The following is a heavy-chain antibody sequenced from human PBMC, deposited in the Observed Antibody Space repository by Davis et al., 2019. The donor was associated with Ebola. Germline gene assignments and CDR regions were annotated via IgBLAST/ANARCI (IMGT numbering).Heavy chain of an antibody. J-gene: IGHJ4*02. CDR2: IDSSSGTI. CDR1: GFSFSSYG. D-gene: IGHD3-10*01. Sequence: PGGSLRLSCAASGFSFSSYGMNWVRQAPGKGLEWISYIDSSSGTIYYTDSVKGRFTISRDSARNSLYLQMDSLRADDMAVYYCARSSTYYASARYYFDYWGQGTLVTVSS. V-gene: IGHV3-48*01. CDR3: ARSSTYYASARYYFDY.